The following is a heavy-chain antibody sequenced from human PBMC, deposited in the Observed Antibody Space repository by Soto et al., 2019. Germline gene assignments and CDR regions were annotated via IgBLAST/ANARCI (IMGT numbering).Heavy chain of an antibody. Sequence: ASVKVSCKSSGYPFTHYGITWVRQAPGQGPEWMGWISAYNGNTNYAQKLQGRVTMTTDTSTSTAYMELRSLRSDDTAVYYCARGTYYYDSSVLYGMDVWGQGTTVTVSS. V-gene: IGHV1-18*01. CDR2: ISAYNGNT. J-gene: IGHJ6*02. CDR3: ARGTYYYDSSVLYGMDV. CDR1: GYPFTHYG. D-gene: IGHD3-22*01.